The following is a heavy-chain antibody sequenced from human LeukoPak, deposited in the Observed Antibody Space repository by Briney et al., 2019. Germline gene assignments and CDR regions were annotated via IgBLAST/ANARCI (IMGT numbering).Heavy chain of an antibody. V-gene: IGHV4-59*12. Sequence: SETLSLTCTVSGGSISSYYWSWIRQPPGKGLEWIGYIYYSGSTNYNPSLKSRVTISVDTSKNQFSLKLSSVTAADTAVYYCARDLPPTRGVPAAWFDPWGQGTLVTVSS. D-gene: IGHD2-2*01. CDR3: ARDLPPTRGVPAAWFDP. CDR2: IYYSGST. CDR1: GGSISSYY. J-gene: IGHJ5*02.